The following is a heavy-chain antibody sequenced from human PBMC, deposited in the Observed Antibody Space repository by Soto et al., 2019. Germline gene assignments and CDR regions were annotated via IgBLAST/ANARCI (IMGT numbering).Heavy chain of an antibody. Sequence: SETLSLTCTVSGGSISSTTYYWGWMRQPPGKGLEWIASFFIGGNTYYNPSLKSRVTISVDTSKNQFSLKLSSVTAADTAVYFCARGIATMVRGVIITPHTPFDYWGQGTLVTVSS. CDR3: ARGIATMVRGVIITPHTPFDY. CDR1: GGSISSTTYY. J-gene: IGHJ4*02. V-gene: IGHV4-39*07. CDR2: FFIGGNT. D-gene: IGHD3-10*01.